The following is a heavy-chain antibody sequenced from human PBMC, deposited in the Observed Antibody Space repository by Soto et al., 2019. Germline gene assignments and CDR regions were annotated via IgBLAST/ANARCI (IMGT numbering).Heavy chain of an antibody. CDR2: ISYDGSNK. V-gene: IGHV3-30-3*01. D-gene: IGHD1-26*01. CDR3: ARDEARVGATDLGYYYYYYGMDV. J-gene: IGHJ6*02. CDR1: GFTFSSYA. Sequence: PGGSLRLSCAASGFTFSSYAMHWVRQAPGKGLEWVAVISYDGSNKYYADSVKGRFTISRDNSKNTLYLQMNSLRAEDTAVYYCARDEARVGATDLGYYYYYYGMDVWGQGTTVTV.